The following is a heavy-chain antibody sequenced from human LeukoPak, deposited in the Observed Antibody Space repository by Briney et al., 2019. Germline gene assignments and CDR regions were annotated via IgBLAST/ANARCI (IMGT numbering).Heavy chain of an antibody. Sequence: SETLSLTCTVSGDSISSYYWSWVRQPAGKGLEWIGRIYTSGSTNYNPSLKSRVTISVDTSKNQFSLRLSSVTAADTAVYYCARDRRDSSGYYIMPYYWGQGTLVTVSS. CDR2: IYTSGST. CDR1: GDSISSYY. V-gene: IGHV4-4*07. J-gene: IGHJ4*02. D-gene: IGHD3-22*01. CDR3: ARDRRDSSGYYIMPYY.